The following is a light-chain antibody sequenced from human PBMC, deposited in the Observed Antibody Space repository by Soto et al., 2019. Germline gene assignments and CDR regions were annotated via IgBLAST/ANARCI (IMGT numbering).Light chain of an antibody. J-gene: IGKJ1*01. Sequence: EIVLTQSPASLSLSPGERATLSCRASQSVSSYLAWYQQKPGQAPGLLIYDASNRANGTPARFSGSGSGTDFTLTISSLEPEDFAFYYCQQRSNWHPWTFGQGTKVDIK. CDR1: QSVSSY. V-gene: IGKV3-11*01. CDR2: DAS. CDR3: QQRSNWHPWT.